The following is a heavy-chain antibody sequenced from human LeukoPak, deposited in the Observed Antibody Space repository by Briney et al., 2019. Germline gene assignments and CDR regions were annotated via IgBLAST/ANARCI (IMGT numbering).Heavy chain of an antibody. CDR1: GFSLSTSGMC. CDR3: ARVPYSSSWYSFDY. Sequence: SGPALVKPTQTLTLTCTFSGFSLSTSGMCVSWIRQPPGKALEWLALIDWDDDKYYSTSLKTRLTISKDTSKNQVVPTMTNMDPVDTATYYCARVPYSSSWYSFDYWGQGTLVTVSS. CDR2: IDWDDDK. J-gene: IGHJ4*02. V-gene: IGHV2-70*01. D-gene: IGHD6-13*01.